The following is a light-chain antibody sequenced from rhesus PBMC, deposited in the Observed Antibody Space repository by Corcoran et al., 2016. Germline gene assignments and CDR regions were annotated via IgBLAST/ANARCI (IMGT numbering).Light chain of an antibody. CDR2: AAS. J-gene: IGKJ3*01. V-gene: IGKV1-28*01. CDR3: LQPNSYPFT. Sequence: DIQMTQSPSSLSASAGDTVTITCRASRGICSYLNWFHQKPGQAPKLLIYAASSLESGVPSRFSGSGSGTEFTLTISSLQPDEFAAYCCLQPNSYPFTFGPGTKLDIK. CDR1: RGICSY.